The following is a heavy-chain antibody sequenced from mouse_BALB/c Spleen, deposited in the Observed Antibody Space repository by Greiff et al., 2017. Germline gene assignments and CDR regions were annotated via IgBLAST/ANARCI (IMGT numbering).Heavy chain of an antibody. V-gene: IGHV14-1*02. J-gene: IGHJ1*01. D-gene: IGHD2-2*01. Sequence: VQLKQSGAELVRPGALVKLSCKASGFNIKDYYMHWVKQRPEQGLEWIGWIDPENGNTIYDPKFQGKASITADTSSNTAYLQLSSLTSEDTAVYYCARGDGLPWYFDAWGAGTTVTVSS. CDR2: IDPENGNT. CDR1: GFNIKDYY. CDR3: ARGDGLPWYFDA.